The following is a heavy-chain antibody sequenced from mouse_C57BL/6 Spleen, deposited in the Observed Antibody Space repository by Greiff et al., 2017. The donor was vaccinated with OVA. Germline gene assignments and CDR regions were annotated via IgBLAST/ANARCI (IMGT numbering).Heavy chain of an antibody. V-gene: IGHV1-82*01. Sequence: QVQLQQSGPELVKPGASVKISCKASGYAFSSSWMNWVKQRPGKGLEWIGRIYPGDGDTNYNGKFKGKATLTADKSSSTAYMQLSSLTSEDSAVYFCARCDGYPPYYYAMDYWGQGTSVTVSS. CDR1: GYAFSSSW. CDR3: ARCDGYPPYYYAMDY. J-gene: IGHJ4*01. D-gene: IGHD2-3*01. CDR2: IYPGDGDT.